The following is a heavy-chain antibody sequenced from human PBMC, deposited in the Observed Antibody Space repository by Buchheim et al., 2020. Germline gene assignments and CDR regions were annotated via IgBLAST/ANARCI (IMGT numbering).Heavy chain of an antibody. J-gene: IGHJ3*02. CDR1: GFTFSSYT. CDR3: ARGKSGIAVFDI. V-gene: IGHV3-48*02. D-gene: IGHD6-19*01. Sequence: EMQLVESGGGLVQPGGSLRLSCTASGFTFSSYTMNWVRQAPGKGPEWISYITSTSSTIYYADSVKGRFTISRDNAKNPLYLQMNSLRDEDTAVYYCARGKSGIAVFDIWGQGT. CDR2: ITSTSSTI.